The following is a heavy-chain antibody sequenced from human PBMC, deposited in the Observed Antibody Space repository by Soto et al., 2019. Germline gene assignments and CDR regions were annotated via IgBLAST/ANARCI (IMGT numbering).Heavy chain of an antibody. CDR2: VDSAGSGT. V-gene: IGHV3-74*01. CDR1: GITFSGFW. J-gene: IGHJ4*02. D-gene: IGHD3-16*02. CDR3: ATVVEH. Sequence: VPLVESGGGSVQPGGSLRLSCVASGITFSGFWMHWVRQVPGKGLVWVARVDSAGSGTSYADSVKGRFTISRDNAKNTLAPQMDSLRVEDTAVYYCATVVEHWGQGIRVTVSS.